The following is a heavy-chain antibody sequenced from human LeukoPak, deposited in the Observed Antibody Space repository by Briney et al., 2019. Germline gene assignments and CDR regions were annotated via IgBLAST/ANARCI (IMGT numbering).Heavy chain of an antibody. J-gene: IGHJ4*02. Sequence: PSETLSLTCTVSGGSISSYYWSWIRQPPGKGLEWIGYIYYSGSTNYNPSLKSRVTISVDTSKNQFSLKLGSVTAADTAVYYCARLYSGYPIDYWGQGTLVTVSS. CDR1: GGSISSYY. V-gene: IGHV4-59*08. D-gene: IGHD5-12*01. CDR3: ARLYSGYPIDY. CDR2: IYYSGST.